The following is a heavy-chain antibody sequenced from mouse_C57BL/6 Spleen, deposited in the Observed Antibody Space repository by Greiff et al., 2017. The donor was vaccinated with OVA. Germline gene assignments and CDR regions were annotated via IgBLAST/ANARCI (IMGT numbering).Heavy chain of an antibody. CDR3: ARKYYGSSPWYFDV. V-gene: IGHV1-54*01. J-gene: IGHJ1*03. CDR1: GYTFTNYL. Sequence: QVQLQQSGAELVRPGTSVKVSCKASGYTFTNYLIEWVKQRPGQGLEWIGVINPGSGGTNYNEKFKGKATLTADKSSSTAYMQLSSLTSEDSAVYFCARKYYGSSPWYFDVWGTGTTVTVSS. CDR2: INPGSGGT. D-gene: IGHD1-1*01.